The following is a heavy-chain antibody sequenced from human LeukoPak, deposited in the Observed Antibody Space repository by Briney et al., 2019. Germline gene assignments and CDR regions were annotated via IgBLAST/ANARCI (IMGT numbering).Heavy chain of an antibody. CDR1: GDSISSSSYY. CDR2: IYYSGST. V-gene: IGHV4-39*01. Sequence: SETLSLTCTVSGDSISSSSYYWGWIRQPPGTGLEWIGRIYYSGSTYYNPSLKNRVIISVDTSTNQFSLKLSSVTAADTAVYYCARETYYYESTYYFDYWGQGTLVTVSS. D-gene: IGHD3-22*01. CDR3: ARETYYYESTYYFDY. J-gene: IGHJ4*02.